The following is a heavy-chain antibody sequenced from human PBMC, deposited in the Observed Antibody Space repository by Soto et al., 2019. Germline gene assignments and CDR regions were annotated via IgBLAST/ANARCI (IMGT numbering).Heavy chain of an antibody. Sequence: SVKVSCKASGGTFSSYAISWVRQAPGQGLEWMEGIIPIFGTADYAQKFQCRVTITADESTSTAYMELSRLRSEDTAVYYCARATRRDRGEATSDDEGMEDSGQGTTGTVSS. J-gene: IGHJ6*02. V-gene: IGHV1-69*13. D-gene: IGHD1-1*01. CDR2: IIPIFGTA. CDR1: GGTFSSYA. CDR3: ARATRRDRGEATSDDEGMED.